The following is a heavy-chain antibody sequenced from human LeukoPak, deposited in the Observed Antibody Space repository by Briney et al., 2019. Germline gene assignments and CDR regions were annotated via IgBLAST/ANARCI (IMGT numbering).Heavy chain of an antibody. Sequence: SGGSLRLSCAASGFTLSNYAMSWVRQAPGKGLEWVSVISSSGGTTYYADSVKGRFTVSRDNSKNTLYLQMNSLRAEDTAVYYCAKRLSYSSGWYYFDYWGQGTLVTVS. D-gene: IGHD6-19*01. CDR2: ISSSGGTT. J-gene: IGHJ4*02. CDR3: AKRLSYSSGWYYFDY. V-gene: IGHV3-23*01. CDR1: GFTLSNYA.